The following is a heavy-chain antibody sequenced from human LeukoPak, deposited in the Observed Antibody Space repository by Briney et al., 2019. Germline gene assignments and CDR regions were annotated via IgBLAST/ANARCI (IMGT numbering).Heavy chain of an antibody. V-gene: IGHV1-8*01. Sequence: GASVKASCKASGYTFTSYDIHWVRQATGQGLEWMGWMNPNSGNTGYAQKFQGRVTMTRNTSISTAYMELSSLRSEDTAVYYCARGYCSSTSCYLFDYWGQGTLVTVSS. J-gene: IGHJ4*02. CDR3: ARGYCSSTSCYLFDY. CDR2: MNPNSGNT. CDR1: GYTFTSYD. D-gene: IGHD2-2*01.